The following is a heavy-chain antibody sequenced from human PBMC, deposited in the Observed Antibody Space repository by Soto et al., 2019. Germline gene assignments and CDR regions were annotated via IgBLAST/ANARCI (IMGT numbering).Heavy chain of an antibody. J-gene: IGHJ4*02. CDR3: VRGANDYGDYYFDY. V-gene: IGHV3-33*01. CDR1: GFNFATYG. D-gene: IGHD4-17*01. Sequence: QSGGSLRLSCAASGFNFATYGMNWVRQAPGKGLEWVAVIRYDGSDRYHADSVKGRFTISRDNSKNTLYLQMNSLRVEDTAIYYCVRGANDYGDYYFDYWGQGTLVTVSS. CDR2: IRYDGSDR.